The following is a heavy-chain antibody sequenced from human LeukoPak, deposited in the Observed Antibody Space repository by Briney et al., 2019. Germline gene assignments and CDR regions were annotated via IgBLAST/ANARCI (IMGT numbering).Heavy chain of an antibody. CDR3: ARRGVRGAPPDY. CDR2: IYYSGST. V-gene: IGHV4-59*08. D-gene: IGHD3-10*01. J-gene: IGHJ4*02. Sequence: PSETLSLTCTVSGGSISSYYWSWIRQPPGKGLEWIGYIYYSGSTNYNPSLKSRVTISVDTSKNQFSLKLSSVTAADTAVYYCARRGVRGAPPDYWGQGTLVTVSS. CDR1: GGSISSYY.